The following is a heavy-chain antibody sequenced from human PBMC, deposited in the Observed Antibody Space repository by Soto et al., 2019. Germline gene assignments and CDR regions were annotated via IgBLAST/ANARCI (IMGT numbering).Heavy chain of an antibody. V-gene: IGHV4-4*07. CDR3: ARDISYSGYCSEGTCVPGDF. Sequence: SETLSLTCTVSGGSISTYYWSWIRQPAGKGLEWIGRTYHTGSTYYNPSLKSRVSMSVDTSKNQFSLKLRSATAADTAVYYCARDISYSGYCSEGTCVPGDFWGQGTLVTFSS. J-gene: IGHJ4*01. CDR1: GGSISTYY. D-gene: IGHD2-15*01. CDR2: TYHTGST.